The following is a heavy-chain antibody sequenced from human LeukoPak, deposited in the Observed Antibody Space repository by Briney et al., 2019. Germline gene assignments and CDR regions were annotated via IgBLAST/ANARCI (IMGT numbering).Heavy chain of an antibody. J-gene: IGHJ4*02. Sequence: SVKVSCKASGGTFSSYTISWVRQAPGQGLEWMGRIIPILGIANYAQKFQGRVTITVDKSTSTAYMELSSLRSEDTAVYYRARASDYYDSSGQFDYWGQGTLVTVSS. CDR2: IIPILGIA. V-gene: IGHV1-69*02. CDR1: GGTFSSYT. CDR3: ARASDYYDSSGQFDY. D-gene: IGHD3-22*01.